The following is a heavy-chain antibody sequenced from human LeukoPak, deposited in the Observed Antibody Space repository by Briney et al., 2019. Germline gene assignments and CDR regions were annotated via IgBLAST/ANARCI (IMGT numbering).Heavy chain of an antibody. CDR3: ARGGGCSPYYIDY. CDR1: GGSISSYY. Sequence: PSETLSLTCTVSGGSISSYYWGWIRQPPGKGLEWIGNIYSSGSTNHNPSLKSRVTISVDTSKNQFSLTLSSVTAADTAVYYCARGGGCSPYYIDYWGQGTLVTVSS. J-gene: IGHJ4*02. V-gene: IGHV4-59*01. D-gene: IGHD2-15*01. CDR2: IYSSGST.